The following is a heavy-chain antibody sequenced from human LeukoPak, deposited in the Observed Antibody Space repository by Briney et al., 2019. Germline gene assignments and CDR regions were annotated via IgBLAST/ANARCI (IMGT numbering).Heavy chain of an antibody. Sequence: ASVKVSCKASGYTFTNYDISWVRQAPGQGLEWLGWINPNSGGTNYAQKFQVRVTMTRDTSINTTYMELSRLRSDDTAVYYCARARAWFDPWGQGTLVTVSS. J-gene: IGHJ5*02. V-gene: IGHV1-2*02. CDR2: INPNSGGT. CDR1: GYTFTNYD. CDR3: ARARAWFDP.